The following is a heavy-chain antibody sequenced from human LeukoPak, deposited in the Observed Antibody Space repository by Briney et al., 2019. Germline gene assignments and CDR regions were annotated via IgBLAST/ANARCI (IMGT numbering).Heavy chain of an antibody. D-gene: IGHD3-22*01. CDR3: ARALGIVYSRPFDY. CDR1: GYTFTSYA. CDR2: INAGNGNT. J-gene: IGHJ4*02. Sequence: GASVKVSCKASGYTFTSYAMHWVRQAPGQRLEWMGWINAGNGNTKYSQKFQGGVTITRDTSASTAYMELRSLISEDTAVYYCARALGIVYSRPFDYWGQGTLVTVSS. V-gene: IGHV1-3*01.